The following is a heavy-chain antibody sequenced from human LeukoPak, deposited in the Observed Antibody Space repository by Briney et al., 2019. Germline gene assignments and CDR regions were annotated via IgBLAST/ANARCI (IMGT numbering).Heavy chain of an antibody. D-gene: IGHD6-6*01. Sequence: ASVKVSCKASGYTFTSYYMHWVRQAPGQGLEWMGIINPSGGSTSYAQKFQGRVTMTRDTSTSTVYMELSSLRSEDTAVYYCAHQARNYYYMDVWGKGTTVTVSS. J-gene: IGHJ6*03. CDR2: INPSGGST. V-gene: IGHV1-46*01. CDR1: GYTFTSYY. CDR3: AHQARNYYYMDV.